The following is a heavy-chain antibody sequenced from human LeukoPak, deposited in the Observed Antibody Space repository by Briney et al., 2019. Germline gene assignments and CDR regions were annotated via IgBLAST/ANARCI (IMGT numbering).Heavy chain of an antibody. CDR2: IYYSGST. CDR1: GGSISSYY. J-gene: IGHJ4*02. V-gene: IGHV4-59*01. CDR3: ARYGSGSFIN. Sequence: ETSETLSLTCTVSGGSISSYYWSWIRQPPGKGLEWIGYIYYSGSTNYNPSLKSRVTISVDTSKNQFSLKLSSVTAADTAVYYCARYGSGSFINWGQGTLVTVSS. D-gene: IGHD3-10*01.